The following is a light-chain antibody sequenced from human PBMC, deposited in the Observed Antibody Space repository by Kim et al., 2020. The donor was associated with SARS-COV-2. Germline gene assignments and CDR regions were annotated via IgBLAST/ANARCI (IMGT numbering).Light chain of an antibody. V-gene: IGLV3-1*01. Sequence: SVTPGQTASITWSGDKLGDKYASWYQQKPGQSPGVVIFRDNRRPTGIPERFSGSNSGNTATLTISGTQAMDEADYYCQAWDSSIYVFGTGTKVTVL. CDR3: QAWDSSIYV. J-gene: IGLJ1*01. CDR1: KLGDKY. CDR2: RDN.